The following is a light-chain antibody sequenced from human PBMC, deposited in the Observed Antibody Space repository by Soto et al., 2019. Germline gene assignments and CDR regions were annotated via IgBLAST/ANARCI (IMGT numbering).Light chain of an antibody. V-gene: IGKV3-20*01. CDR3: QQYGSSPWT. CDR1: QSASGSY. Sequence: EIVLTQSPGTLSLSPGERATLSCRASQSASGSYLAWYQQKPGQAPRLLIYGASSRATGIPDRFSGSGSGTDFTLTISRLAPEDFAVYYCQQYGSSPWTFGQGTKVEIK. J-gene: IGKJ1*01. CDR2: GAS.